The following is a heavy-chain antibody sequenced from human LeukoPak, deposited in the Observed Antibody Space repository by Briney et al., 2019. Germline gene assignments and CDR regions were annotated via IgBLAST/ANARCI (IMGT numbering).Heavy chain of an antibody. CDR3: ARMKFYDSTGYSPGHYMDV. Sequence: PSETLSLTCTVSGGPIYSYYWSWIRQTAGKGLEWIGRFYPGVSTDYNPSLKSRVTMSVDTSRNQFALELNTVTAADTAVYYCARMKFYDSTGYSPGHYMDVWGKGTTVTVSS. CDR2: FYPGVST. V-gene: IGHV4-4*07. D-gene: IGHD3-22*01. CDR1: GGPIYSYY. J-gene: IGHJ6*03.